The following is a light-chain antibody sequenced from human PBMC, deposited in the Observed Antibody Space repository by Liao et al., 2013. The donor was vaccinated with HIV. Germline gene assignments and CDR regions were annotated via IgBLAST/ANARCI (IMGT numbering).Light chain of an antibody. V-gene: IGLV3-1*01. Sequence: SYELTQPPSVSVSPGQTASITCSGDALPKQYAYWYQQKPGQAPVMVIYKDTERPSGIPERFSGSNSGNTATLTISGTQAMDEADYFCQAWDRSADVVFGGGTKLTVL. CDR3: QAWDRSADVV. J-gene: IGLJ2*01. CDR2: KDT. CDR1: ALPKQY.